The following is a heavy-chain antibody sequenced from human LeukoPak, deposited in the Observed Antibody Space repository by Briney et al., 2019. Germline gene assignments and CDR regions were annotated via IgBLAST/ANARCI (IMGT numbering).Heavy chain of an antibody. Sequence: ASVTVSFKASGYTFTSYAMHWVRQAPGQRLEWMGWINAGNGNTKYSQKFQGRVTITRDTSASTAYMELSSLRSEDTAVYYCARAGYCSSTSCYQEPVDYWGQGTLVTVSS. V-gene: IGHV1-3*01. CDR1: GYTFTSYA. CDR2: INAGNGNT. D-gene: IGHD2-2*03. J-gene: IGHJ4*02. CDR3: ARAGYCSSTSCYQEPVDY.